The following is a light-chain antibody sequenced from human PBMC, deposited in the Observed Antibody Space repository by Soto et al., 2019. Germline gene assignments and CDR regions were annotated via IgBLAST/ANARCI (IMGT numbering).Light chain of an antibody. CDR3: QHYNSYSEA. V-gene: IGKV1-5*03. Sequence: DIQLHQSPSTLSASVGDRVTITCRASQSISTWLAWYQQKPGKAPKLLIYKASTLKSGVPSRFSGSGSGTEFTLTISSLQPDDFATYYCQHYNSYSEAFGHGTKVDNK. CDR1: QSISTW. J-gene: IGKJ1*01. CDR2: KAS.